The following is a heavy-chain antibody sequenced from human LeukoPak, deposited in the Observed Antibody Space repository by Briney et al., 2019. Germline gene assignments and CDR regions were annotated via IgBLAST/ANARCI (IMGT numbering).Heavy chain of an antibody. CDR3: ARRFDS. J-gene: IGHJ4*02. Sequence: PSETLSPTCTVAGGSISYSSYYWDWILQPPGKGLEWIGYVYYSGSTNYNPSLKSRATISVDTSKNQFSLRLSSVTAADTAVYYCARRFDSWGQGTLVTVSS. CDR2: VYYSGST. CDR1: GGSISYSSYY. V-gene: IGHV4-61*05.